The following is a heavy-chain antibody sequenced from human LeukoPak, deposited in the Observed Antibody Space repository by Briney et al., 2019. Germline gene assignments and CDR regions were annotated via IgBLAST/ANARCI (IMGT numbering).Heavy chain of an antibody. CDR1: GDSVSRNIYY. CDR3: ARQALMLGYYYYGMDV. V-gene: IGHV4-39*01. J-gene: IGHJ6*02. Sequence: SETLSLTCNVSGDSVSRNIYYWGWMRQPPGKGPEWIGSIYHFGSAFYNSALKSRVTISVDTSKNQFSLKLSSVTAADTAVYYCARQALMLGYYYYGMDVWGQGTTVTVSS. D-gene: IGHD7-27*01. CDR2: IYHFGSA.